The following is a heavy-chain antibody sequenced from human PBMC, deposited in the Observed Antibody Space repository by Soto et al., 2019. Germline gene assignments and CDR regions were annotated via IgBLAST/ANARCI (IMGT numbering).Heavy chain of an antibody. CDR2: IYYSGST. V-gene: IGHV4-30-4*01. CDR3: ASGSSNDYADYGGIDV. D-gene: IGHD4-17*01. Sequence: SETLSLTCTVSGGSISSGDYYWSWIRQPPGKGLEWIGYIYYSGSTYYNPSLKSRVTISVDTSKNQFSLKLSSVTAADTAVYYCASGSSNDYADYGGIDVWRQGTTVTVAS. CDR1: GGSISSGDYY. J-gene: IGHJ6*02.